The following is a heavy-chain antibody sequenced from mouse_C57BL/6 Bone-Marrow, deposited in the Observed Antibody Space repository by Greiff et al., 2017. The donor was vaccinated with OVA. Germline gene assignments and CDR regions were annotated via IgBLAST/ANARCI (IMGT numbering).Heavy chain of an antibody. CDR1: GYTFTSYW. D-gene: IGHD1-1*01. CDR3: ATPYYGSSYWYFDV. CDR2: IDPSDSYT. V-gene: IGHV1-59*01. J-gene: IGHJ1*03. Sequence: QVQLKQPGAELVRPGTSVKLSCKASGYTFTSYWMHWVKQRPGQGLEWIGVIDPSDSYTNYNQKFKGKATLTVDTSSSTAYMQLSSLTSEDSTVYYFATPYYGSSYWYFDVWGTGTTVTVSS.